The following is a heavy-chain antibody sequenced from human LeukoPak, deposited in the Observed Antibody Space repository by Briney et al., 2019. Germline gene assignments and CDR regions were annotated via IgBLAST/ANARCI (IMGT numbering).Heavy chain of an antibody. J-gene: IGHJ6*02. Sequence: PSQTLSLTCTVSGGSISSGSYYWSWIRQPAGKGLEWIGRIYTSGSTNYNPSLKSRVTISVDTSKNQFSLKLSSVTAADTAVYYCARDLGDDSDYYYYGMDVRGQGTTVTVSS. V-gene: IGHV4-61*02. D-gene: IGHD3-10*01. CDR1: GGSISSGSYY. CDR3: ARDLGDDSDYYYYGMDV. CDR2: IYTSGST.